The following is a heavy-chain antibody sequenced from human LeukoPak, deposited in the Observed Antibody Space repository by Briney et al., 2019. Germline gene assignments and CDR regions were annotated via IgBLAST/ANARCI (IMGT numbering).Heavy chain of an antibody. J-gene: IGHJ4*02. V-gene: IGHV5-51*01. D-gene: IGHD3-3*02. CDR2: IYPGDSDT. CDR3: ARRDLSNPFDY. Sequence: GESLKISCKGSGYSFTSYWIGWVRQMPGKGLEWMGIIYPGDSDTRYSPSFQGQVTISADKSTSTAYLRWSSLKASDTAVYYCARRDLSNPFDYWGQGTLVTVSS. CDR1: GYSFTSYW.